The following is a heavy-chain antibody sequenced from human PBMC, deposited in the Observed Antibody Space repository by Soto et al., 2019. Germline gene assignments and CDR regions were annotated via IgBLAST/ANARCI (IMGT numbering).Heavy chain of an antibody. CDR3: ARDLPYYDILTGYYYYYYGMDV. Sequence: GASVKVSCTASGYTFTSYAMHWVRQAPGQRLEWMGWINAGNGNTKYSQKFQGRVTITRDTSASTAYMELSSLRSEDTAVYYCARDLPYYDILTGYYYYYYGMDVWGQGTTVTVSS. V-gene: IGHV1-3*01. CDR1: GYTFTSYA. J-gene: IGHJ6*02. D-gene: IGHD3-9*01. CDR2: INAGNGNT.